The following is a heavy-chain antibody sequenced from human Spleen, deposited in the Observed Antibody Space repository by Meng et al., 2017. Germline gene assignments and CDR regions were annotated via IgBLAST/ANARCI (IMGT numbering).Heavy chain of an antibody. CDR1: GGSFNEYF. CDR3: AGGGVVAWEVLQY. Sequence: QVQLQQWGAGLLKPSETLSLTCAVYGGSFNEYFWSWIRQSPGKGLEWIGEIRQSGTTNYNASLRSRATISIDTSKNHFSLKLTSVTAADTAVYYCAGGGVVAWEVLQYLGQGTLVTVSS. V-gene: IGHV4-34*01. D-gene: IGHD1-26*01. J-gene: IGHJ4*02. CDR2: IRQSGTT.